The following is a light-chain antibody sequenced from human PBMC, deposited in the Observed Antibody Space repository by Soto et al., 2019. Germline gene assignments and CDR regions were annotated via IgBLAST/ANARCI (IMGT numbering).Light chain of an antibody. V-gene: IGKV3D-15*01. CDR1: ENVRTK. J-gene: IGKJ1*01. Sequence: EIVMTQSPAILSVSPGEGASLSCRASENVRTKVGWYQQKAGQAPRLLIYDASTRATATPERFSGSGSGTDFTLTISRLEPEDFAVYYCHQYDSIVQTFGQGTKVDIK. CDR2: DAS. CDR3: HQYDSIVQT.